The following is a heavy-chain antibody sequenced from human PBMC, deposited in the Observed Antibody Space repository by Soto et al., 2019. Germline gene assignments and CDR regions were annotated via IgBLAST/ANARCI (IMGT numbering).Heavy chain of an antibody. CDR3: ATIPYYSNFDF. D-gene: IGHD3-10*01. V-gene: IGHV3-15*01. CDR2: IKSKTHGGTT. CDR1: GFTFSNAW. Sequence: PGGSLRLSCAASGFTFSNAWMNWVRQAPGKGLEWVGRIKSKTHGGTTDYAAPVKGRFTISRDDSKNTLYLEMNSLKTEDTATYYCATIPYYSNFDFWGQGTLVTVSS. J-gene: IGHJ4*02.